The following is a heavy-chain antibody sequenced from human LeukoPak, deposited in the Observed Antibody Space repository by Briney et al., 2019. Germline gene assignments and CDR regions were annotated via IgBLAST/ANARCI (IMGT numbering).Heavy chain of an antibody. CDR2: VYYSGSA. V-gene: IGHV4-59*01. J-gene: IGHJ5*02. D-gene: IGHD3-16*01. CDR1: GGSISTYY. CDR3: AREQWGLVDH. Sequence: SETLSLTCTVSGGSISTYYWNWIRQPPGKGLEWIGSVYYSGSANYNPSLESRVTISVDTSESQFSLRLSSVTAADTAEYYCAREQWGLVDHWGQGTLVTVSS.